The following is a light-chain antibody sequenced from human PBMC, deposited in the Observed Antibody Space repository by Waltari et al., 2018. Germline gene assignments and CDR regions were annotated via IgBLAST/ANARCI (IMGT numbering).Light chain of an antibody. CDR3: QQYYNNPIT. CDR1: QSVLLSSNNKSY. CDR2: WAS. V-gene: IGKV4-1*01. Sequence: IVLTQSPASLTVSLGEGDTLNCKPSQSVLLSSNNKSYLAWYQQKPGPPPNLLIYWASTLESGVPDRVSGSGSGTDFTLTISLLQAEDVAVYYCQQYYNNPITFGQGTRLEIK. J-gene: IGKJ5*01.